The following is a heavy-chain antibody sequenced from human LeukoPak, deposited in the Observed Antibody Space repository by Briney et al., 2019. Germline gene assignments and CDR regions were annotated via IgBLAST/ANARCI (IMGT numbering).Heavy chain of an antibody. D-gene: IGHD3-22*01. Sequence: GGSLRLSCAASGFTVSSNYMSWVRQAPGQGLEWVSVIYSGGSTYYADSVKGRFTISRDNSKNTLYLQMNSLRAEDTAVYYCARELYYYDSSGYRPDAFDIWGQGTMVTVSS. CDR3: ARELYYYDSSGYRPDAFDI. CDR1: GFTVSSNY. J-gene: IGHJ3*02. CDR2: IYSGGST. V-gene: IGHV3-53*01.